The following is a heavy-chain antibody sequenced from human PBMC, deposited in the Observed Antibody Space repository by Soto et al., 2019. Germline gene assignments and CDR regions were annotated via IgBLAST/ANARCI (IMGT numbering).Heavy chain of an antibody. Sequence: ASVKVSCKASGYTFTSYGISWVRQAPGQGLEWMGWISAYNGNTNYAQKLQGRVTMTTDTSTSTAYMELRSLRSDDTAVYYCARLTEYYDILTGYSPYVWFDPWGQGTLVTVSS. J-gene: IGHJ5*02. CDR2: ISAYNGNT. CDR1: GYTFTSYG. D-gene: IGHD3-9*01. V-gene: IGHV1-18*01. CDR3: ARLTEYYDILTGYSPYVWFDP.